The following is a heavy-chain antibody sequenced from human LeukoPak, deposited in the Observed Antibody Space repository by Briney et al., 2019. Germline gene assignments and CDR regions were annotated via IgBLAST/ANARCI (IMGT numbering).Heavy chain of an antibody. Sequence: GGSLRLSCAASGFTFSNYSMNSVRQAPGKGLEWVSYISSSSSTIYYADSVKGRFTISRDNAKNSLYLQMNSLRSEDTAVYYCARDNSVGDIAWWFDPWGQGTLVTVSS. V-gene: IGHV3-48*01. J-gene: IGHJ5*02. D-gene: IGHD3-16*02. CDR3: ARDNSVGDIAWWFDP. CDR2: ISSSSSTI. CDR1: GFTFSNYS.